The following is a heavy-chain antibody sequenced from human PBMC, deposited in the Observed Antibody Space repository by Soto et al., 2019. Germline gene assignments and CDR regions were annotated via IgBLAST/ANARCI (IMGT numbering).Heavy chain of an antibody. D-gene: IGHD3-3*01. Sequence: QITLNESGPTVVRPTETLTLTCRFSGFSLTTSGVGVGWIRQSPGKAPEWLALIYWDDDKRYSASLKSRLTITTYTSKNQVVLTVSDLDPTDTATYYCAHRVLRTVFGLVTTTAIYFDFWGQGTPVAVSS. CDR2: IYWDDDK. CDR1: GFSLTTSGVG. V-gene: IGHV2-5*02. CDR3: AHRVLRTVFGLVTTTAIYFDF. J-gene: IGHJ4*02.